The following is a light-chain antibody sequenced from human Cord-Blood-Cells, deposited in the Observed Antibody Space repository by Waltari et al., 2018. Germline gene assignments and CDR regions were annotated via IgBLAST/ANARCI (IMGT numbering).Light chain of an antibody. J-gene: IGLJ3*02. Sequence: QSALTQPASVSGSTGQSNTISCTGTSSDVGGYNYVSWYQQHPGKAPKLMIYDVSNRPSGVSNRFSGSKSGNTASLTISGLQAEDEADYYRSSYTSSSPWVFGGGTKLTVL. CDR1: SSDVGGYNY. V-gene: IGLV2-14*01. CDR3: SSYTSSSPWV. CDR2: DVS.